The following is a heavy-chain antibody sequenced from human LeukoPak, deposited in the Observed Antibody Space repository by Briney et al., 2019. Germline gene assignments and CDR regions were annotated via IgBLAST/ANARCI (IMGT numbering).Heavy chain of an antibody. CDR2: ISGDGGRT. V-gene: IGHV3-43*02. D-gene: IGHD5/OR15-5a*01. CDR3: AKDVSGSIDS. J-gene: IGHJ4*02. Sequence: SGGSLRLSCAASGFIFSDYNIHWVRQVPGKGLEWVSIISGDGGRTSYADSVKGRVTISRDSSKNSLYLQMNSLRTEDTAFYYCAKDVSGSIDSWGQGTLVTVSS. CDR1: GFIFSDYN.